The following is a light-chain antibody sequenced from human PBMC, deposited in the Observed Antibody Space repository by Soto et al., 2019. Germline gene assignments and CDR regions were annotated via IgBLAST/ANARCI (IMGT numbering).Light chain of an antibody. CDR1: QSVSSSY. CDR2: GAS. CDR3: QQYGSSPFT. V-gene: IGKV3-20*01. Sequence: EIVLKQSPGTLSLSPGERATLSCRASQSVSSSYLAWYQQKPGQAPRLLIYGASSRASGIPDRFSGSGSGTDFTLTISRLEPEDFAVYYCQQYGSSPFTFGPGTKLDIK. J-gene: IGKJ3*01.